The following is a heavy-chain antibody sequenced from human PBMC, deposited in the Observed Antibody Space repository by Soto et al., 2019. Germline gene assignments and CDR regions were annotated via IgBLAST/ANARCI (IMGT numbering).Heavy chain of an antibody. J-gene: IGHJ6*02. V-gene: IGHV3-7*05. CDR3: ARDRLTGDFYDFWTDYGMDV. Sequence: GGSLRLSCAASGFTFSSYWMSWVRQAPGKGLEWVANIKQDGSEKYYVDSVKGRFTISRDNAKNSLYLQMNSLRAEDTAVYYCARDRLTGDFYDFWTDYGMDVWGQGTTVTVSS. CDR2: IKQDGSEK. D-gene: IGHD3-3*01. CDR1: GFTFSSYW.